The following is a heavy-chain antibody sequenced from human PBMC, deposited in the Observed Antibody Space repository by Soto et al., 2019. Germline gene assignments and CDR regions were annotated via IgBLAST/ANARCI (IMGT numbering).Heavy chain of an antibody. Sequence: ASVKVSCKTSGYTFAAFFIHWIRQAPGQGLEWMGWINPTSGATVSAQKFQDRVAMTRDTSISTAYMELRGLKSDDTAVYYCTRDPDYGDYWGYFFDYWGQGTPVTVSS. CDR3: TRDPDYGDYWGYFFDY. J-gene: IGHJ4*02. CDR2: INPTSGAT. D-gene: IGHD4-17*01. V-gene: IGHV1-2*02. CDR1: GYTFAAFF.